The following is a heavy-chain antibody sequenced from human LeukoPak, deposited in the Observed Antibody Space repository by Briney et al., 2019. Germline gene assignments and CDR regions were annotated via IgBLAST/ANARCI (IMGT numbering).Heavy chain of an antibody. V-gene: IGHV3-21*01. J-gene: IGHJ4*02. CDR3: ARSRGYYCSAGSCYYPFDY. CDR1: GSSLSSYS. CDR2: ISSSSSYI. D-gene: IGHD2-15*01. Sequence: GGSLRLSCAVSGSSLSSYSMNWVRQAPGKGLEWVSSISSSSSYIYYADSVKGRFTISRDNAKKSLYVQMNSLRAEDTAVYYCARSRGYYCSAGSCYYPFDYWGQGTLVTVSS.